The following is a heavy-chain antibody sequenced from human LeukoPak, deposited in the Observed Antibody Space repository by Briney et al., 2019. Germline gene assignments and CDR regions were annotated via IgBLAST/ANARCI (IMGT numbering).Heavy chain of an antibody. CDR3: AKVGPDYDFWSGYYDYYYYYYMDV. D-gene: IGHD3-3*01. J-gene: IGHJ6*03. Sequence: GGSLRLSCAASGFTFSSYAMSWVRQAPGKGLEWVSAISGSGGSTYYADSVKGRFTISRDNSKNTLYLQMNSLRAEDTAVYYCAKVGPDYDFWSGYYDYYYYYYMDVWAKGPRSPSP. V-gene: IGHV3-23*01. CDR1: GFTFSSYA. CDR2: ISGSGGST.